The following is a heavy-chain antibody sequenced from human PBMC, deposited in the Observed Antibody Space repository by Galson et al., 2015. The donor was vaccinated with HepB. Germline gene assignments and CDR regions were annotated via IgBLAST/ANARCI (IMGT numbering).Heavy chain of an antibody. CDR2: ISGSGSGT. CDR3: AKVKNTEADYFDY. D-gene: IGHD2/OR15-2a*01. J-gene: IGHJ4*02. Sequence: SLRLSCAASGFTFSSYPMSWVRQAPGKGLEWVSAISGSGSGTYYADSVRGRFTISRDNSKNTLYLQMNNLRAEDTAVYYCAKVKNTEADYFDYWGQGTLVTVSS. CDR1: GFTFSSYP. V-gene: IGHV3-23*01.